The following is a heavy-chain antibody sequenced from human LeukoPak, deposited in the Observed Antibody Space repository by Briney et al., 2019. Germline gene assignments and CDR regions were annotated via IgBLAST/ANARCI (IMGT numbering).Heavy chain of an antibody. D-gene: IGHD5-18*01. CDR1: GGTFSSYA. Sequence: ASVKVSCKASGGTFSSYAISWVRQAPGQGLEWMGGIIPIFGTANYAQKFQGRVTITTDESTSTAYMELSSLRSEDTAVYYCARGDVDTAMVTLDYWGQGTLVTVSS. CDR3: ARGDVDTAMVTLDY. V-gene: IGHV1-69*05. J-gene: IGHJ4*02. CDR2: IIPIFGTA.